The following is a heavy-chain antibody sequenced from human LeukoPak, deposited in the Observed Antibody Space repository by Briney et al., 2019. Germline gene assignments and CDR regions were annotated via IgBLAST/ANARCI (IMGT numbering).Heavy chain of an antibody. CDR1: GGSISSSSYY. CDR2: IYYSGST. J-gene: IGHJ3*02. Sequence: SETLSLTCTVSGGSISSSSYYWGWIRQPPGKGLEWIGSIYYSGSTYYNQFLKSRVTISVDTSKNQFSLKLSSVTAADTAVYYCARTPDYDILTGYHHDAFDIWSQGTMVTVSS. V-gene: IGHV4-39*01. CDR3: ARTPDYDILTGYHHDAFDI. D-gene: IGHD3-9*01.